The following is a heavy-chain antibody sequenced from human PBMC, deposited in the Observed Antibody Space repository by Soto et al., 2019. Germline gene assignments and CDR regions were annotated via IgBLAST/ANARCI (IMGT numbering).Heavy chain of an antibody. CDR1: GRSISSYS. J-gene: IGHJ4*02. V-gene: IGHV4-59*01. D-gene: IGHD2-15*01. Sequence: SATLSLTCTLPGRSISSYSWSWIRHPPGKGLEWIGYIYYSGSTNYNPSLKSRVTISVDTSKNQFSLKLSSVTAADTVVYYCARGSVVAATPTFDYWGQGTLVTVSS. CDR3: ARGSVVAATPTFDY. CDR2: IYYSGST.